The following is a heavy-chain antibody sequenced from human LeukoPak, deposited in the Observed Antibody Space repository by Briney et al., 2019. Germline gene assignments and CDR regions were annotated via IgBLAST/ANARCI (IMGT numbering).Heavy chain of an antibody. CDR3: ARGPYYYDSSGNFDY. D-gene: IGHD3-22*01. V-gene: IGHV4-39*07. Sequence: PSETLSLTCTVSGGSINSSSYYWGWIRQPPGKGLEWIGIIYYSGITYYNPSLKSRVTISVDTSKNQFSLKLSSVTAADTAVYYCARGPYYYDSSGNFDYWGQGTLVTVSS. J-gene: IGHJ4*02. CDR2: IYYSGIT. CDR1: GGSINSSSYY.